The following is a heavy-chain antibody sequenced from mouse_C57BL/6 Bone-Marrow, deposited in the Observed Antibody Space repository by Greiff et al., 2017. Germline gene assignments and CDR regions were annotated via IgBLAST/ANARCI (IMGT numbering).Heavy chain of an antibody. D-gene: IGHD1-1*01. CDR2: INYDGSST. CDR3: ARDRGITTVVDYYAMDY. Sequence: EVKLMESEGGLVQPGRSMKLSCTASGFTFSDYYMAWVRQVPEKGLEWVANINYDGSSTYYLDSLKSRFIISRDNAKNILYLQMSSLKSEDTATYYCARDRGITTVVDYYAMDYWGQGTSVTVSS. V-gene: IGHV5-16*01. CDR1: GFTFSDYY. J-gene: IGHJ4*01.